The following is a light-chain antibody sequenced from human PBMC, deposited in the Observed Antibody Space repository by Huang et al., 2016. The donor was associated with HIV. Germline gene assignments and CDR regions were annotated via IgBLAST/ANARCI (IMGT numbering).Light chain of an antibody. CDR3: QQYNNGPPTT. CDR1: QSVSSN. J-gene: IGKJ5*01. V-gene: IGKV3-15*01. CDR2: GAS. Sequence: EIVMMQSPATLSVSPGERATLSCRASQSVSSNLAWYQQKPGQAPRLLIYGASTRATGIPARFSGSGSGTEFTLTISSLQSEDFVVYYCQQYNNGPPTTFGQGTRLEMK.